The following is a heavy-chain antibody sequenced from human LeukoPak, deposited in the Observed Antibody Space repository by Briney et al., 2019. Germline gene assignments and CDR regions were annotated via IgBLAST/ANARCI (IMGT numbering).Heavy chain of an antibody. CDR2: IYTSGST. V-gene: IGHV4-4*07. D-gene: IGHD6-6*01. Sequence: HPSETLSLTCTVSGGSISSYYWSWIRQPAGKGLEWIGRIYTSGSTNYNPSLKSRVTMSVDTSKNQFSLNLTSVTAADTAVYYCARAMSIAARLQTIFDYWGQGTLVTVSS. CDR1: GGSISSYY. J-gene: IGHJ4*02. CDR3: ARAMSIAARLQTIFDY.